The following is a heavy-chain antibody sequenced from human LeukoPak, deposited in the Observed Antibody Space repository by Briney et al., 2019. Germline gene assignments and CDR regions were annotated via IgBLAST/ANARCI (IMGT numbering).Heavy chain of an antibody. J-gene: IGHJ4*02. CDR3: AREPWYYDYVWGSYRYLDY. V-gene: IGHV3-53*01. CDR2: IYSGGST. D-gene: IGHD3-16*02. Sequence: GGSLRLSCAASGFTVSSNYMSWVRQAPGKGLEWVSVIYSGGSTYYADSVKGRFTISRDNSKNTLYLQMNSLRAEDTAVYYCAREPWYYDYVWGSYRYLDYWGQGTLVTVSS. CDR1: GFTVSSNY.